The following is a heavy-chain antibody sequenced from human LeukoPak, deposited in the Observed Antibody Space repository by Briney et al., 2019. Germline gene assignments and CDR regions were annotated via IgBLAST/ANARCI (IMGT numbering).Heavy chain of an antibody. CDR1: GGTFSSYA. J-gene: IGHJ4*02. Sequence: VASVKVSCKASGGTFSSYAISWVRHAPGQGLEWMGGIIPIFGTANYAQKFQGRVTITADKSTSTAYMELSRLRSDDTAVYYCARGAPGPTPYYFDYWGQGTLVTVSS. D-gene: IGHD1-14*01. V-gene: IGHV1-69*06. CDR2: IIPIFGTA. CDR3: ARGAPGPTPYYFDY.